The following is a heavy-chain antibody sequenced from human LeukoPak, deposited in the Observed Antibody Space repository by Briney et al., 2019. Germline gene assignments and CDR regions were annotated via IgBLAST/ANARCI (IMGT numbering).Heavy chain of an antibody. CDR2: INHSGST. V-gene: IGHV4-34*01. CDR1: GGSFSGYY. Sequence: PSETLSLTCAVYGGSFSGYYWSWIRQPPGKGLEWIGEINHSGSTNYNPSLKSRVTISVDTSKNQFSLKLSSVTAADTAVYYCASLRPNFHYYHYMDVWGKGITVTVSS. CDR3: ASLRPNFHYYHYMDV. J-gene: IGHJ6*03.